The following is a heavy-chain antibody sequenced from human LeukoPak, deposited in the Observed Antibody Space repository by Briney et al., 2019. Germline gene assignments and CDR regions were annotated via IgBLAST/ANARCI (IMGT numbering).Heavy chain of an antibody. CDR2: IYYSGST. Sequence: PSETLSLTCTVSGGSISSSNYYWGWIRQPPGKGLEWIGSIYYSGSTYYNLSLKSRVTISVDTSKNQFSLKLSSVTAADTAVYYCARGGYYDSSGYYSRSDYWGQGTLVTVSS. CDR3: ARGGYYDSSGYYSRSDY. D-gene: IGHD3-22*01. V-gene: IGHV4-39*02. CDR1: GGSISSSNYY. J-gene: IGHJ4*02.